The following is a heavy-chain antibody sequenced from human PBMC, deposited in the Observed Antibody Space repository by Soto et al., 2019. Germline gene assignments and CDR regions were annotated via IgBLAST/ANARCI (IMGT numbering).Heavy chain of an antibody. D-gene: IGHD2-15*01. Sequence: QLQLQESGPGLVKPSETLSLTCTVSGGSISSSSYYWGWIRQPPGKGLEWIGSIYYSGSTYYNPSLKSRVTISVDTSKNQFSLKLSSVTAADTAVYYCARYADIVVVATGSFDPWGQGTLVTVSS. CDR2: IYYSGST. CDR1: GGSISSSSYY. V-gene: IGHV4-39*01. CDR3: ARYADIVVVATGSFDP. J-gene: IGHJ5*02.